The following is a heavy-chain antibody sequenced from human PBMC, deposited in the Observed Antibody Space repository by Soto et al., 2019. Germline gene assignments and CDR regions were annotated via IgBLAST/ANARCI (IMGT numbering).Heavy chain of an antibody. CDR1: GFTFSSYS. J-gene: IGHJ6*02. V-gene: IGHV3-21*01. D-gene: IGHD6-13*01. CDR2: ISSSSSYI. Sequence: GGSLRLSCAASGFTFSSYSMNWVRQAPGKGLEWVSSISSSSSYIYYADSVKGRFTISRDNAKNSLYLQMNSLRAEDTAVYYCAALGGSEQQLPTYQSGMDVWGQGTTVTVSS. CDR3: AALGGSEQQLPTYQSGMDV.